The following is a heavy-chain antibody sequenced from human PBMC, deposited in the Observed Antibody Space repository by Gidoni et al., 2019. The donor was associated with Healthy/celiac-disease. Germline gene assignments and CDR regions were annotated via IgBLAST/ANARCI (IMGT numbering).Heavy chain of an antibody. D-gene: IGHD6-13*01. CDR3: ARSPISSSWYFDL. Sequence: QVQLQESGPGLVEPSESLALTCAVSGYSISSGYYWGWIRQPPGKGLEWIGSIYHSGSTYSNPSLKSRVTISVDTSKNQFSLKLSSVTAADTAVYYCARSPISSSWYFDLWGRGTLVTVSS. J-gene: IGHJ2*01. CDR1: GYSISSGYY. CDR2: IYHSGST. V-gene: IGHV4-38-2*01.